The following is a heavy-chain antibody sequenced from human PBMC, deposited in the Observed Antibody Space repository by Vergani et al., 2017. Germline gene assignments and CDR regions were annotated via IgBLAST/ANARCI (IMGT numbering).Heavy chain of an antibody. CDR1: GFTFRTYW. V-gene: IGHV3-7*01. Sequence: EVQLVESGGGLVQPGGSLRLSCAASGFTFRTYWMNWVRQAPGKGLEWVANIKKDGSEKYYADSVKGRFTISRDNSKNTLYLQMNSLRAEDTAVYYCAKSWGYCSSTSCYGYYYYYYMDVWGKGTTVTVSS. CDR2: IKKDGSEK. CDR3: AKSWGYCSSTSCYGYYYYYYMDV. D-gene: IGHD2-2*01. J-gene: IGHJ6*03.